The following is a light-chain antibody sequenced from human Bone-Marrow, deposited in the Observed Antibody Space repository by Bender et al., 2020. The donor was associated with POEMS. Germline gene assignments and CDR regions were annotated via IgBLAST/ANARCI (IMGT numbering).Light chain of an antibody. V-gene: IGLV2-8*01. J-gene: IGLJ1*01. CDR1: SNDIGRYNY. CDR3: SSYAGSNLYV. CDR2: AVS. Sequence: QSALTQPPSASGSPGESVTISCTGTSNDIGRYNYVSWYQHHPGKAPKLIIYAVSNRPSGVSTRFSGSKSGNTASLTISGLQAEDEADYYCSSYAGSNLYVFGTGTEVAVL.